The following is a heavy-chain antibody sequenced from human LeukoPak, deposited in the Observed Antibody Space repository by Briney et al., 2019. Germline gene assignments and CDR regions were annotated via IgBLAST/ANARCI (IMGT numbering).Heavy chain of an antibody. J-gene: IGHJ5*02. CDR1: GFTLSSYA. Sequence: GGSLRLSCAASGFTLSSYAMSWVRQAPGKGLEWVSAISGIGGSTYYADPVKGRFTISRDNSKNTLYLQMNSLRAEDTAVYYCAKDPQDMVRGVKLNWFDPWGQGTLVTVSS. V-gene: IGHV3-23*01. D-gene: IGHD3-10*01. CDR2: ISGIGGST. CDR3: AKDPQDMVRGVKLNWFDP.